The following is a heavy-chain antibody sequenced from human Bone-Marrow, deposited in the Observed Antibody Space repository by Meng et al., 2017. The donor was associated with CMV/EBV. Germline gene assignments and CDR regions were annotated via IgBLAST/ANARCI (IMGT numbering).Heavy chain of an antibody. CDR3: ARDRCSSTSCYGPYYGMDV. CDR2: IYYSGST. CDR1: GGSVSSGSYY. Sequence: SETLSLTCTVSGGSVSSGSYYWSWIRQPPGKGLEWIGYIYYSGSTNYNPSLKSRVTISVDTSKNQFSLKLSSVTAADTAVYYCARDRCSSTSCYGPYYGMDVWGQGTTVTVSS. V-gene: IGHV4-61*01. J-gene: IGHJ6*02. D-gene: IGHD2-2*01.